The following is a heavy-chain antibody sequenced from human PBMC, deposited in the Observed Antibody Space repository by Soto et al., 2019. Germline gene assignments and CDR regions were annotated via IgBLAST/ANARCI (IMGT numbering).Heavy chain of an antibody. V-gene: IGHV3-30*18. CDR1: GFTFSSYG. Sequence: PRLSCAASGFTFSSYGMHWVRQAPGKGLEWVAVISYDGSNKYYADSVKGRFTISRDNSKNTLYLQMNSLRAEDTAVYYCAKEMGASLDCSSTSCYGWGLANWFDPWGQGTLVTVSS. CDR3: AKEMGASLDCSSTSCYGWGLANWFDP. J-gene: IGHJ5*02. D-gene: IGHD2-2*01. CDR2: ISYDGSNK.